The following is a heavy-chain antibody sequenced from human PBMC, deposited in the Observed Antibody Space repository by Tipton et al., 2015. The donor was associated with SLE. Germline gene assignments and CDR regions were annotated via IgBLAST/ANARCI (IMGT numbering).Heavy chain of an antibody. D-gene: IGHD3-10*01. Sequence: TLSLTCPVSGGSISSYYWSWIRQPPGKGLEWIGEINHGGSTNYNPSLKSRVTISVDTSKKQFSLKLTSMTAADTAVYYCASQYYNHYGHAFDIWGQGTLVTVSS. CDR3: ASQYYNHYGHAFDI. V-gene: IGHV4-34*01. J-gene: IGHJ3*02. CDR1: GGSISSYY. CDR2: INHGGST.